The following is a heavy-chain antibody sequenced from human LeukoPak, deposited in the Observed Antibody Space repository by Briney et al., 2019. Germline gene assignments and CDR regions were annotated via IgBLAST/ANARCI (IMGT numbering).Heavy chain of an antibody. CDR1: GYTFTSYG. CDR3: AVGPNYYGSRSSFDY. CDR2: ISAYNGNT. V-gene: IGHV1-18*01. J-gene: IGHJ4*02. Sequence: ASLKVSCTASGYTFTSYGISWVRQPPGQGLEWMGWISAYNGNTNYAQKLQGGVTMTTDTSTSTAYMELRSLRSDDTAVYYCAVGPNYYGSRSSFDYWGQGALVTVSS. D-gene: IGHD3-10*01.